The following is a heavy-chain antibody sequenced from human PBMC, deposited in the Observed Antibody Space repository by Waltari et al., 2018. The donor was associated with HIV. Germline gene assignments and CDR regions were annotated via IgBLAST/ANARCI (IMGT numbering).Heavy chain of an antibody. Sequence: QVQLQESGPGLVRPPQTLSLTCTVSGGSIGIGPYYLTWTRQHPGKGLEWIGYIYDSGYTFYNPTLKSRVAMSVETSKNQFSLRLNSVTAADTAVYYCARGWDTARVAGDYFGMDVWGQGTTVTVSS. CDR3: ARGWDTARVAGDYFGMDV. J-gene: IGHJ6*02. CDR1: GGSIGIGPYY. D-gene: IGHD5-18*01. CDR2: IYDSGYT. V-gene: IGHV4-31*03.